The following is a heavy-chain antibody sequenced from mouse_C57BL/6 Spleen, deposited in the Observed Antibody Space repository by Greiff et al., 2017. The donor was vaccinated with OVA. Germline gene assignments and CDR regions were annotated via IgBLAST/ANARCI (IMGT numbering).Heavy chain of an antibody. Sequence: QVQLKQPGAELVKPGASVKLSCKASGYTFTSYWMQWVKQRPGQGLEWIGEIDPSDSYTNYNQKFKGKATLTVDTSSSTAYMQLSSLTSEDSAVYYCARFDGYYDAMDYWGQGTSVTVSS. CDR1: GYTFTSYW. CDR3: ARFDGYYDAMDY. V-gene: IGHV1-50*01. CDR2: IDPSDSYT. D-gene: IGHD2-3*01. J-gene: IGHJ4*01.